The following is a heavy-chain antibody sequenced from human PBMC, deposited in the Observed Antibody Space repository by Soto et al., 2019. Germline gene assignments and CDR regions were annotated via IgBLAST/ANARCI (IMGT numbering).Heavy chain of an antibody. J-gene: IGHJ4*02. D-gene: IGHD5-18*01. Sequence: QVQLVDSGGGVVQPGRSLRLSCAASGFTFSSYGMHWVRQAPGKGLEWVAVIWYDGSNKYYADSVKGRFTISRDNSKNTLYLQMNSLRAEDTAVYYCARGETRYSYGYFDYWGQGTLVTVSS. CDR3: ARGETRYSYGYFDY. V-gene: IGHV3-33*01. CDR2: IWYDGSNK. CDR1: GFTFSSYG.